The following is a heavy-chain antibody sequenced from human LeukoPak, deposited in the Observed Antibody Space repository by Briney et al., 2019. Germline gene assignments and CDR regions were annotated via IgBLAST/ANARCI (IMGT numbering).Heavy chain of an antibody. D-gene: IGHD5-18*01. V-gene: IGHV6-1*01. J-gene: IGHJ4*02. CDR2: TYYRSEWYT. CDR3: ARDLTAMTDTFFDS. CDR1: GDSVPPTSAA. Sequence: SQTLSLTCAMSGDSVPPTSAAWNWFGQSPSRGLEWLGKTYYRSEWYTDYATSVRGRISIKPGTTNNQFSLQLDSVTPEDTAVYYCARDLTAMTDTFFDSWGQGILVTVSS.